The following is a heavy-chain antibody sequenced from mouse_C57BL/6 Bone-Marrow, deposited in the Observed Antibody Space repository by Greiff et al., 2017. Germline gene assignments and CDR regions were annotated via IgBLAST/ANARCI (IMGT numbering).Heavy chain of an antibody. CDR3: ARSSYYDYAMDY. D-gene: IGHD1-1*01. V-gene: IGHV5-17*01. J-gene: IGHJ4*01. CDR2: ISSGSSTI. Sequence: EVQVVESGGGLVKPGGSLKLSCAASGFTFSDYGMHWVRQAPEKGLEWVAYISSGSSTIYYADTVQGRFTISRDNAKNTLFLQMTSLRSEDTAMYYCARSSYYDYAMDYWGQGTSVTVSS. CDR1: GFTFSDYG.